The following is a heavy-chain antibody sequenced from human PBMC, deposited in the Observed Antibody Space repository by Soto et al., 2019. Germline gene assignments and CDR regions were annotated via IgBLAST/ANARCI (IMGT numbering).Heavy chain of an antibody. V-gene: IGHV3-21*01. D-gene: IGHD3-3*02. Sequence: EVQLVESGGGLVKPGGSLRLSCAASGFTFSSYSMNWVRQAPGKGLEWVSSISSSSSYIYYADSVKGRFTISRDNAKNSLYLQMNSLRAADTAVYYCARGVGFLKTDAFDIWGQGTMVTVSS. CDR1: GFTFSSYS. CDR2: ISSSSSYI. J-gene: IGHJ3*02. CDR3: ARGVGFLKTDAFDI.